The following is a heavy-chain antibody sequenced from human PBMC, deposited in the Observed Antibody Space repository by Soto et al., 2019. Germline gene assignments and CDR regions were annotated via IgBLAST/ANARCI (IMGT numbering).Heavy chain of an antibody. V-gene: IGHV4-4*07. J-gene: IGHJ5*02. D-gene: IGHD6-19*01. Sequence: QVQLQESGPGLVKPSETLSLTCTVSGGSISSYYWSWIRQPAGKGLEWIGRIYTSGSTNYNPSLKSRVTMSVDTSKNQFSLKLSSVTAADTAVYYCARTSDRAGRQWREHNWFDPWGQGTLVTVSS. CDR1: GGSISSYY. CDR3: ARTSDRAGRQWREHNWFDP. CDR2: IYTSGST.